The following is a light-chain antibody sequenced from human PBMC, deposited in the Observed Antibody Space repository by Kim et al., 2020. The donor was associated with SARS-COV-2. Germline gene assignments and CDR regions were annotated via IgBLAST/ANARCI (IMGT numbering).Light chain of an antibody. CDR1: NIGDKN. V-gene: IGLV3-9*01. CDR2: RDF. Sequence: VSVAQGQTAKISCGGPNIGDKNVHWYQQKPGQAPVLVIYRDFNRPSGIPERFSGSNSGITATLTITRAQGEDEADYYCQIWDIRTVVFGGGTQLTVL. CDR3: QIWDIRTVV. J-gene: IGLJ3*02.